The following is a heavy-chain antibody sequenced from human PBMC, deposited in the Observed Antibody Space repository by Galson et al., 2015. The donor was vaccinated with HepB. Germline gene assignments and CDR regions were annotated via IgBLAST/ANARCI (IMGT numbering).Heavy chain of an antibody. D-gene: IGHD5-12*01. CDR2: IYHSGST. CDR3: TRDGPTMLLDI. CDR1: DYSISSGYY. V-gene: IGHV4-38-2*02. J-gene: IGHJ3*02. Sequence: SETLSLTCNVSDYSISSGYYWGWIRQPPGKGLEWIGSIYHSGSTSYNQYLKRRVTMSVDTSKKQSSLNVTSMSAADTAVYYCTRDGPTMLLDIWGQGTMVTVSS.